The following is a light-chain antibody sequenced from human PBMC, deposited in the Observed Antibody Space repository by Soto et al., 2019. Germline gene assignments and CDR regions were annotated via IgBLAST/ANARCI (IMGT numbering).Light chain of an antibody. V-gene: IGLV1-44*01. CDR3: QSYDSSLSAWV. Sequence: QLVLTQPPSASGTPGQRVTISCSGSSSNIGRTTVNWYQHLPGTTPKLLIYNTNQRPSGVPDRFSGSKSGTSASLAISGLQSEDEADFYCQSYDSSLSAWVFGTGTKLTVL. CDR1: SSNIGRTT. J-gene: IGLJ1*01. CDR2: NTN.